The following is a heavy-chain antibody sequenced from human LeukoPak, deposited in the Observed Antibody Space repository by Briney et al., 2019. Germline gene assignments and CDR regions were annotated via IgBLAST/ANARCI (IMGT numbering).Heavy chain of an antibody. J-gene: IGHJ4*02. CDR3: TTAGSSKGDY. CDR2: VKNKYHRGTT. D-gene: IGHD6-13*01. CDR1: GFTLRNAW. Sequence: GGSLRLSCAASGFTLRNAWMIWVRQAPGKAREWVVRVKNKYHRGTTDYAAPVKGRFTISRDDSKTTLYLEMKSLKTDDTAVYYCTTAGSSKGDYWGQGALVTVSS. V-gene: IGHV3-15*01.